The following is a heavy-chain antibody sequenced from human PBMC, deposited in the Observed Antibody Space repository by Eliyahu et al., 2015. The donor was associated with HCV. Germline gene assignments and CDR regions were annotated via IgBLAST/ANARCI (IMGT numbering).Heavy chain of an antibody. V-gene: IGHV2-5*02. CDR1: GFSLSTSGVG. Sequence: QITLKESGPTLVKPTQTLTLTCTFXGFSLSTSGVGVGWIRQPPGKALEWLALIYWDDDKRYSPSLKSRLTITKDTSKNQVVLTMTNMDPVDTATYYCAHSLDCSGGSCYQGGLDYWGQGTLVTVSS. CDR2: IYWDDDK. CDR3: AHSLDCSGGSCYQGGLDY. D-gene: IGHD2-15*01. J-gene: IGHJ4*02.